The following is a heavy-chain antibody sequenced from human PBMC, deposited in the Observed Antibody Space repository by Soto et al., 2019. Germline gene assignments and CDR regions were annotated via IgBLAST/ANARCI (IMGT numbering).Heavy chain of an antibody. Sequence: GGSLRLSCAASGFTVSSNYMSWVRQAPGKGLEWVAVISHDGRNKDYADSAKGRFTISRDNSKSTLYLQMNSLRTEDTAVYYCARDGIGRGSGSFATQWGQGTLVTVSS. CDR1: GFTVSSNY. CDR3: ARDGIGRGSGSFATQ. J-gene: IGHJ4*02. D-gene: IGHD3-10*01. CDR2: ISHDGRNK. V-gene: IGHV3-30-3*01.